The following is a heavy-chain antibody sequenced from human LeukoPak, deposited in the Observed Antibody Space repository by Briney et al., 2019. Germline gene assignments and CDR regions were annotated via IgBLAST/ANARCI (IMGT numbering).Heavy chain of an antibody. Sequence: GGSLRLSCAASGFTFSSYSMNWVRQAPGKGLEWVSFISSSSGSIYYADSVKGRITISRDNAKNSLYLQMNSLRAEDTAVYYCAKDHYYDNDGESAFDIWGQGTMVTVSS. J-gene: IGHJ3*02. CDR3: AKDHYYDNDGESAFDI. CDR2: ISSSSGSI. CDR1: GFTFSSYS. V-gene: IGHV3-48*04. D-gene: IGHD3-22*01.